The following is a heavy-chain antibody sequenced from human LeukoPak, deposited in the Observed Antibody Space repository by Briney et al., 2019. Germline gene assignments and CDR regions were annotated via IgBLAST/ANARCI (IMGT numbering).Heavy chain of an antibody. CDR3: AREREDYDFWSGYSRVGWFDP. V-gene: IGHV3-21*01. J-gene: IGHJ5*02. CDR1: GFTSSSYS. D-gene: IGHD3-3*01. Sequence: GGSLRLSCAASGFTSSSYSMNWVRQAPGKGLEWVSPISSSSYIYYADSVKGRFTISRDNAKNSLYLQMNSLRAEDTAVYYCAREREDYDFWSGYSRVGWFDPWGQGTLVTVSS. CDR2: ISSSSYI.